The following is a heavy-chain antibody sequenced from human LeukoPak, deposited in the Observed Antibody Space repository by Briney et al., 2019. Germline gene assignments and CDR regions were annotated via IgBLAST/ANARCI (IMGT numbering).Heavy chain of an antibody. J-gene: IGHJ6*04. CDR3: ARIAAAGTEDYGMDV. V-gene: IGHV3-21*01. D-gene: IGHD6-13*01. CDR1: GFAFSIYS. CDR2: ISSSSGYI. Sequence: GGSLRLSCAAPGFAFSIYSMTWVRQAPGKGLEWVSSISSSSGYIYYAGSLKGRSTISRDNAENSLYLQMNSLRAEDTAVYYCARIAAAGTEDYGMDVWGTGTTVTVSS.